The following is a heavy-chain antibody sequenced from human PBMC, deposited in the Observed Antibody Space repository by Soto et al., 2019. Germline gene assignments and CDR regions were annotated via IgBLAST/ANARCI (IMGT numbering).Heavy chain of an antibody. CDR3: ARDLRGIAAAGGFDP. V-gene: IGHV4-59*01. D-gene: IGHD6-13*01. Sequence: SETLSLTCTVSGGSISSYYWSWIRQPPGKGLEWIGYIYYSGSTNYNPSLKSRVTVSVDTSKNQFSLKLSSVTAADTAVYYCARDLRGIAAAGGFDPWGQGTLVTVSS. J-gene: IGHJ5*02. CDR1: GGSISSYY. CDR2: IYYSGST.